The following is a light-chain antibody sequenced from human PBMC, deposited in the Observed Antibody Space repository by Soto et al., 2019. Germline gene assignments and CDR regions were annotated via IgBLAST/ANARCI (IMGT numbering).Light chain of an antibody. Sequence: AIQMTQSPSSFSASTGDRVTISCRATQDISNYLAWYQQKPGKAPKLLIYRASVLESGFPSRLIGCGSGTNFSLIIKHLHSEDLATYYCQQYNSCPQTFGQGTKLEIK. V-gene: IGKV1-8*01. J-gene: IGKJ2*01. CDR1: QDISNY. CDR3: QQYNSCPQT. CDR2: RAS.